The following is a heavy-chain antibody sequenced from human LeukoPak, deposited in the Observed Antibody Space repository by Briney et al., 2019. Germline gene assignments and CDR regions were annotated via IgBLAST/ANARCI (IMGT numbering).Heavy chain of an antibody. Sequence: QPGGSLRLSCAAPGFTFSSYAMSWVRQPPGKGLEWVSAISGSGGSTYYADSVKGRFTISRDNSKNTLYLQMNSLRAEDTAVYYCAKEDYDFWSGYYTFFDYWGQGTLVTVSS. CDR2: ISGSGGST. J-gene: IGHJ4*02. D-gene: IGHD3-3*01. CDR3: AKEDYDFWSGYYTFFDY. CDR1: GFTFSSYA. V-gene: IGHV3-23*01.